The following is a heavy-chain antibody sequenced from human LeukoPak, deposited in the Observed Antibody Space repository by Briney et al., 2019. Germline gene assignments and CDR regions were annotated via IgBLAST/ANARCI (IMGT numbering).Heavy chain of an antibody. CDR2: IYPDDSSI. D-gene: IGHD3-10*01. J-gene: IGHJ3*01. CDR3: ARVHLGKLLIGDGFDV. Sequence: RGESLKISCKGSGYIFTYNWIAWVLQMPGKGLEWVGIIYPDDSSIRYSPSFQGQVTMSIDKSISTAYLQWSSLEASDTAMYYCARVHLGKLLIGDGFDVWGQGTMVTVSS. CDR1: GYIFTYNW. V-gene: IGHV5-51*01.